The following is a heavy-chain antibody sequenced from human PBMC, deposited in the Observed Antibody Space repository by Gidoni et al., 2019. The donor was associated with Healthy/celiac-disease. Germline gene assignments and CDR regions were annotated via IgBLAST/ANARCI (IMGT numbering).Heavy chain of an antibody. V-gene: IGHV4-34*01. CDR3: ARGAWGSGSYTSYYYYGMDV. CDR2: INHSGST. CDR1: GGSFSGYY. Sequence: GAGLLKPSETLSLTCAVYGGSFSGYYWSWIRQPPGKGLEWIGEINHSGSTNYNPSVKSRVTISVDTSKNQFSLKLSSVTAADTAVYYCARGAWGSGSYTSYYYYGMDVWGQGTTVTVSS. J-gene: IGHJ6*02. D-gene: IGHD3-10*01.